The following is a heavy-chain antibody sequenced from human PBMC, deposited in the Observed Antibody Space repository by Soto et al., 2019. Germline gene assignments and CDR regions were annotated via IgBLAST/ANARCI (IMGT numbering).Heavy chain of an antibody. CDR1: GYTFTSYG. Sequence: GASVKVFCKASGYTFTSYGISWVRQAPGRGLEWMGWISAYNGNTNYAQKLQGRVTMTTDTSTSTAYMELRSLRSDDTAVYYCARLGSGSYVWYYYGMDVWGQGTTVTVSS. D-gene: IGHD3-10*02. V-gene: IGHV1-18*01. J-gene: IGHJ6*02. CDR2: ISAYNGNT. CDR3: ARLGSGSYVWYYYGMDV.